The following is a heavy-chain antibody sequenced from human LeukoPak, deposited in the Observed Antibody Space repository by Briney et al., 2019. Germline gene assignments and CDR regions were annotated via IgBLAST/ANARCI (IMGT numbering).Heavy chain of an antibody. V-gene: IGHV3-7*01. J-gene: IGHJ4*02. CDR2: INEDGSEK. CDR3: ARGSRGGNYGY. Sequence: GGSLRLSCAASGFTFSTYWMSWVRQAPGKGLEGVANINEDGSEKYYGDSVKGRFTISRDNSKNTLYLQMNSLRAEDTAVYYCARGSRGGNYGYWGQGTLVTVSS. D-gene: IGHD2-15*01. CDR1: GFTFSTYW.